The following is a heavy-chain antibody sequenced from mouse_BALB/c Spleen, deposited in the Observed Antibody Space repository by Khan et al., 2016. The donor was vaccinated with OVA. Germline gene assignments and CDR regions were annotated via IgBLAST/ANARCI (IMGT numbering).Heavy chain of an antibody. J-gene: IGHJ3*01. CDR3: TRGGFSSFAY. Sequence: QVQLQQSGAELVKPGASVKLSCKASGYIFTSYYIYWVKQWPGQGLEWIGEINPSDGGTNFNEKFKSRATLTVDRSSSTTYMQLSSLTSEDSAVYYCTRGGFSSFAYWGQGTLVTVSA. V-gene: IGHV1S81*02. CDR2: INPSDGGT. CDR1: GYIFTSYY. D-gene: IGHD1-3*01.